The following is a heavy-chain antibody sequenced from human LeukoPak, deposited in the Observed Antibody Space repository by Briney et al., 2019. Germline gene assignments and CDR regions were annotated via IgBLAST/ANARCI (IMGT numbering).Heavy chain of an antibody. V-gene: IGHV3-20*04. Sequence: GGSLRLSCAASGFAFDDYGMSWVRQAPGKGLEWVSGIDWNGGSTGYADSVKGRFTISRDNAKNSLYLQMNSLRAEDTALYYCARPGPTFGGVITYFDYWGQGTLVTVSS. J-gene: IGHJ4*02. CDR2: IDWNGGST. D-gene: IGHD3-16*02. CDR1: GFAFDDYG. CDR3: ARPGPTFGGVITYFDY.